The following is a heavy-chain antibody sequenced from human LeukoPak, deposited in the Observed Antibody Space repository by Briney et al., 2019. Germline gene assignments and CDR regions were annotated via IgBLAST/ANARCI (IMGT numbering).Heavy chain of an antibody. J-gene: IGHJ4*02. CDR1: GFTFSDYY. V-gene: IGHV3-11*04. Sequence: GGSLRLSCAASGFTFSDYYMSWIRQAPGKGLEWVSYISSSGSTIYYADSVKGRFTISRDNSKNTLYLQMSSLRAEDTAVYYCVKKAARYCSGGSCYPGGLDYWGQGTLVTVSS. CDR2: ISSSGSTI. D-gene: IGHD2-15*01. CDR3: VKKAARYCSGGSCYPGGLDY.